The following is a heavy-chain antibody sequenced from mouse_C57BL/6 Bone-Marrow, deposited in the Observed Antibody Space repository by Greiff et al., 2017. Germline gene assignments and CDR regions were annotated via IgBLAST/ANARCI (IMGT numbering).Heavy chain of an antibody. J-gene: IGHJ2*01. Sequence: QVQLKQPGAELVKPGASVKLSCKASGYTFTSYWMQWVKQRPGQGLEWIGEIDPSDSYTNYNQKFKGKATLTVDTSSSTAYMQLSSRTSEDSAVYYCARETTVVALDYWGQGTTLTVSS. CDR1: GYTFTSYW. CDR2: IDPSDSYT. D-gene: IGHD1-1*01. CDR3: ARETTVVALDY. V-gene: IGHV1-50*01.